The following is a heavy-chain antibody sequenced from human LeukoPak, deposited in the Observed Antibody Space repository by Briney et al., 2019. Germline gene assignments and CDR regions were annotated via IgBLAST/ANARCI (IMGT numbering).Heavy chain of an antibody. CDR1: GFTFSSNS. CDR3: ARDRITIFGVVIWEDYYYMDV. Sequence: PGGSQRLSCAASGFTFSSNSMNWGRQAPGKGLEWVSSISSSSSYIYYADSVKGRFTISRDNAKNSLYLQMNSQRAEDTAVYYCARDRITIFGVVIWEDYYYMDVWGKGTTVTVSS. D-gene: IGHD3-3*01. CDR2: ISSSSSYI. V-gene: IGHV3-21*01. J-gene: IGHJ6*03.